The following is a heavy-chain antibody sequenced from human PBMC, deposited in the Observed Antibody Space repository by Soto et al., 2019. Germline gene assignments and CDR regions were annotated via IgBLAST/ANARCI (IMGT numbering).Heavy chain of an antibody. CDR1: GYTFTSYG. CDR2: ISAYNGNT. CDR3: ARVNSIVGATKNFDH. J-gene: IGHJ4*02. D-gene: IGHD1-26*01. V-gene: IGHV1-18*04. Sequence: ASVKVSCKASGYTFTSYGISWVRQAPGQGLEWTGWISAYNGNTNYAQKLQGRVTMTTDTSTSTAYMELRSLRSDDTAVYYCARVNSIVGATKNFDHWGQGTLVTVSS.